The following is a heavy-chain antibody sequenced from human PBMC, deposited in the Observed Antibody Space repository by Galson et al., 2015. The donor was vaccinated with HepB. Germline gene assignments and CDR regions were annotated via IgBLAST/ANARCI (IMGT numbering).Heavy chain of an antibody. D-gene: IGHD6-19*01. J-gene: IGHJ3*02. CDR3: ARHSAAVAGTGAFDI. Sequence: QSGAEVKKPGESLTISCKGSGYSFTSYWIGWVRQTPGKGLEWMGIIYPGDSDTRYSPSFQGQVTISADKSISTAYLQWSSLKASDTAMYYCARHSAAVAGTGAFDIWGQGTMVTVSS. CDR1: GYSFTSYW. V-gene: IGHV5-51*01. CDR2: IYPGDSDT.